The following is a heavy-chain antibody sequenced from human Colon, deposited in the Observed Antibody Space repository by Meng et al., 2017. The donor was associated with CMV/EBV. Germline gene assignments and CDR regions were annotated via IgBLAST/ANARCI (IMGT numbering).Heavy chain of an antibody. CDR2: ISGYNSNT. Sequence: ASVKVSCKASGYTFTDYGISWVRQAPGQGLEWMGWISGYNSNTDYAQKYQGRVTLTRDTSTTTAYMELKSLRSDDTAVYYCARERTTTTQSAFAIWGQGTKVTVSS. D-gene: IGHD1-1*01. CDR3: ARERTTTTQSAFAI. V-gene: IGHV1-18*01. CDR1: GYTFTDYG. J-gene: IGHJ3*02.